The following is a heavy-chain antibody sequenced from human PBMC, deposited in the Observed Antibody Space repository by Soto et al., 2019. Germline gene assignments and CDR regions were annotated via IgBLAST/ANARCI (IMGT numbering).Heavy chain of an antibody. CDR3: ARSRLGVFGYYGLDV. Sequence: QVQLVQSGAEVKKPGASVKVSCKASRYTFTGYYMHWVRQAPGQGLEWMGGINPNSGVSNYAKNFQGRVTMTRDTPFSTAYMELSRLRSVDTAVYYCARSRLGVFGYYGLDVWGQGTTVTVSS. CDR2: INPNSGVS. CDR1: RYTFTGYY. J-gene: IGHJ6*02. V-gene: IGHV1-2*02. D-gene: IGHD3-3*01.